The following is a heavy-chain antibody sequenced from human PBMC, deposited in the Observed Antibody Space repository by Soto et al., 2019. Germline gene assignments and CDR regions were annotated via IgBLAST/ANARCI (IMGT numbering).Heavy chain of an antibody. D-gene: IGHD1-26*01. J-gene: IGHJ3*02. Sequence: LGESLKISCKGSGYSFTNYWIGWVRQMPGKGLEWMGIIYPGDSDTRYSPSVQGQVTISADKSINTAYLQWSSLKASDTAIYHCARLILGATDAFDIWGQGTMVTVSS. CDR2: IYPGDSDT. CDR1: GYSFTNYW. CDR3: ARLILGATDAFDI. V-gene: IGHV5-51*01.